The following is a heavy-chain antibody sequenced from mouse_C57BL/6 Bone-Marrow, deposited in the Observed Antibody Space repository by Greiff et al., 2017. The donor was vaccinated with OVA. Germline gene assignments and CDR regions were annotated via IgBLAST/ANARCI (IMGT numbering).Heavy chain of an antibody. D-gene: IGHD1-1*02. J-gene: IGHJ2*01. V-gene: IGHV1-50*01. CDR3: ARVRDYGGRFDY. CDR2: IDPSDSYT. CDR1: GYTFTSYW. Sequence: QVQLQQSGAELVKPGASVKLSCKASGYTFTSYWMQWVKQRPGQGLEWIGEIDPSDSYTNYNQKFKGKATLTVDTSSSTAYMQLSSLTSEDSAVYYCARVRDYGGRFDYWGQGTTLTVSS.